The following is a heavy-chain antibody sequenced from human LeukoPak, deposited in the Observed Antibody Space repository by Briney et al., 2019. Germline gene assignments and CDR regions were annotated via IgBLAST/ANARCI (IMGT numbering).Heavy chain of an antibody. D-gene: IGHD5-12*01. J-gene: IGHJ5*02. V-gene: IGHV4-39*01. CDR2: IYYSGNT. Sequence: SGTLSLTCSVSGDSIADTSFYWACIPPPPGKGLEWVGIIYYSGNTNYDPSLQSRVTMSVDTYKNQFSLLLSSVTAADAAVYYCARQIRYTYDPNWFHPWGQGILVTVSS. CDR1: GDSIADTSFY. CDR3: ARQIRYTYDPNWFHP.